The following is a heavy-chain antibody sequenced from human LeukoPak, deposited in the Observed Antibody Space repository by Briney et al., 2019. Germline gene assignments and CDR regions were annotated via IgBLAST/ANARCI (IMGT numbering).Heavy chain of an antibody. D-gene: IGHD3-22*01. CDR1: GYTFTSYG. CDR3: ATPKRGYYDSSGKGAFDI. V-gene: IGHV1-18*01. Sequence: ASVKVSCKASGYTFTSYGISWVRQAPGQGLEWMGWISAYNGNTNYAQKLQGRVTMTTDTSTSTAYMELRSLRSEDTAVYYCATPKRGYYDSSGKGAFDIWGQGTMVTVSS. CDR2: ISAYNGNT. J-gene: IGHJ3*02.